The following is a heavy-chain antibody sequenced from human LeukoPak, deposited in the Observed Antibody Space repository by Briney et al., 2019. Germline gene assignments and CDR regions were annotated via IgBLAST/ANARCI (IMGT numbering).Heavy chain of an antibody. D-gene: IGHD2/OR15-2a*01. V-gene: IGHV3-20*04. CDR1: GFTFDDYG. CDR2: INWNGGST. J-gene: IGHJ2*01. CDR3: ARVVESDWYFDL. Sequence: PGGSLRLSCAASGFTFDDYGMSWVRQAPGKGLEWVSGINWNGGSTGYADSVKGRFTISRDNAKNSLYLQMNSLRAEDTAAYYCARVVESDWYFDLWGRGTLVTVSS.